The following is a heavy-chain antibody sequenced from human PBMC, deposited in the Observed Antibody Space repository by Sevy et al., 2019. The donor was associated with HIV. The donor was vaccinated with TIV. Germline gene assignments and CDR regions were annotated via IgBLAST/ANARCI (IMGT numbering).Heavy chain of an antibody. D-gene: IGHD4-4*01. CDR1: GGSINSGGYY. CDR3: ARAPPATVRDPYYFDY. Sequence: SETLSLTCTVSGGSINSGGYYWSWIRQHPGKGLEWIGYIYYSGSAYYNPSLKSRVTISVDTPKKNQFSLKLRSVTAADTAVYYCARAPPATVRDPYYFDYWGQGTPVTVSS. CDR2: IYYSGSA. J-gene: IGHJ4*02. V-gene: IGHV4-31*03.